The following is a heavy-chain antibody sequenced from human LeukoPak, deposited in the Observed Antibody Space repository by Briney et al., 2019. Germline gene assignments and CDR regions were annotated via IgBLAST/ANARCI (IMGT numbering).Heavy chain of an antibody. Sequence: ASVTVSCKASGYTFTSYGISWVRQAPGQGLEWMGWMNPNSGNTGYAQKFQGRVTMTRNTSISTAYMELSSLRSEDTAVYYCARSGTRVWSGYYKFYYYYGMDVWGQGTTVTVSS. CDR1: GYTFTSYG. J-gene: IGHJ6*02. CDR3: ARSGTRVWSGYYKFYYYYGMDV. CDR2: MNPNSGNT. D-gene: IGHD3-3*01. V-gene: IGHV1-8*02.